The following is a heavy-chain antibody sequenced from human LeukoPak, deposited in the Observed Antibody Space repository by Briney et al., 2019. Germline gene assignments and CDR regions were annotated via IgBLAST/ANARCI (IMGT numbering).Heavy chain of an antibody. CDR1: GFTFSNYA. CDR3: AKGPLRGTAAAIDY. J-gene: IGHJ4*02. D-gene: IGHD2-2*01. V-gene: IGHV3-30*18. Sequence: TGGSLRLSCAASGFTFSNYAMTWVRQAPGKGLEWVAVISYDGRNKHYPDSVKGRFTISRDISTDTLWLQMDSLRTEDTAVYYCAKGPLRGTAAAIDYWGQGTLVTVSS. CDR2: ISYDGRNK.